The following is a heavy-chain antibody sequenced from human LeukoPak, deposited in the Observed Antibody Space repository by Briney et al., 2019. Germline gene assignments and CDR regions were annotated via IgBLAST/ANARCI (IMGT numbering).Heavy chain of an antibody. CDR3: ARDKIDFDSGGAFDI. J-gene: IGHJ3*02. CDR2: IYYSGST. Sequence: PSETLSLTCTVSGGSISSYYWSWIRQPPGKGLEWIGYIYYSGSTNYNPSLKSRVTMSVDTSKNQFSLKLSSVTAADMAVYYFARDKIDFDSGGAFDIWGQGTMVTVSS. V-gene: IGHV4-59*01. CDR1: GGSISSYY. D-gene: IGHD3-22*01.